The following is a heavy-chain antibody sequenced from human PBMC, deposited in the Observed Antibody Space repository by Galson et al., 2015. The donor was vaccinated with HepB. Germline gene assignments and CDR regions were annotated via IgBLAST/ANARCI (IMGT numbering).Heavy chain of an antibody. CDR3: AREGDGYDSSGSFDY. J-gene: IGHJ4*02. CDR2: IWYDGSNK. Sequence: SLRLSCAASGFTFSSYGMHWVRQAPGKGLEWVAVIWYDGSNKYYADSVKGRFTISRDNSKNTLYLQMNSLRAEDTAVYYCAREGDGYDSSGSFDYWGQGTLVTVSS. CDR1: GFTFSSYG. V-gene: IGHV3-33*01. D-gene: IGHD3-22*01.